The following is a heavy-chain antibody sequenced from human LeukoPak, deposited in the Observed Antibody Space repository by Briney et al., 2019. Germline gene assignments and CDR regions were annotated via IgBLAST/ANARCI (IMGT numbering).Heavy chain of an antibody. CDR2: INGDESST. CDR3: ARRFMGLLDPGGFDY. CDR1: AFTFNTYW. V-gene: IGHV3-74*01. J-gene: IGHJ4*02. Sequence: GGSLRLSCAASAFTFNTYWMHWVRQVPGRGLEWVSRINGDESSTNYADSVKGRFTISRDNAKDTLYLHMNSLTAEDTAVYYCARRFMGLLDPGGFDYWGQGTLVTVSS. D-gene: IGHD1-7*01.